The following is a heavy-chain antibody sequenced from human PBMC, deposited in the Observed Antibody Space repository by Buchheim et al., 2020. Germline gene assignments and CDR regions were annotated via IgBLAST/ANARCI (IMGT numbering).Heavy chain of an antibody. Sequence: QVQLVQSGAEVKKPGAPVKVSCKASGYTFTSYDINWVRQATGQGLEWMGWMNPNSGNTGYAQKFQGRVTMTRNTSISTAYMELSSLRSEDTAVYYCARVEYGYYDFWSGYYLYNWFDPWGQGTL. D-gene: IGHD3-3*01. V-gene: IGHV1-8*01. J-gene: IGHJ5*02. CDR3: ARVEYGYYDFWSGYYLYNWFDP. CDR2: MNPNSGNT. CDR1: GYTFTSYD.